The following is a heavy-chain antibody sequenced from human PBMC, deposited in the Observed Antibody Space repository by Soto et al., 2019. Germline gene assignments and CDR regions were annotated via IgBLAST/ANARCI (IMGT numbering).Heavy chain of an antibody. Sequence: QVQLVQSGAEVKKPGSSVKVSCKASGGTFSSYAISWVRQAPGQGLEWMGGIIPIFGTANYAQKFQGRVTITADESTSTAYMELSSLRSEETAVYYCATSAARNYYYGMDVWGQGTTVTVSS. V-gene: IGHV1-69*12. J-gene: IGHJ6*02. CDR1: GGTFSSYA. CDR3: ATSAARNYYYGMDV. CDR2: IIPIFGTA.